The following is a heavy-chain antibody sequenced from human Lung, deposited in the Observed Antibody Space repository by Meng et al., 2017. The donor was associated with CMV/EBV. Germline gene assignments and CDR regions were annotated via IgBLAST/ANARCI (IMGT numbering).Heavy chain of an antibody. V-gene: IGHV3-30*04. CDR1: GFTFNTYG. J-gene: IGHJ6*02. D-gene: IGHD1-26*01. CDR3: ARVLAEREDYYYGMDV. CDR2: ISRDGSKK. Sequence: GGSLRLYCAASGFTFNTYGVHWVRQAPGKGLEWVAVISRDGSKKYYADSVKGRFTISRDNSKNTLYLQMNSLRPEDTAVYFCARVLAEREDYYYGMDVWGQGXTVTVSS.